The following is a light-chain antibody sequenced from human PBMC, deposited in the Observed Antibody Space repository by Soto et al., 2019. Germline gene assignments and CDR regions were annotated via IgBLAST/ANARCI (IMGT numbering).Light chain of an antibody. CDR2: GAS. Sequence: IVLTQSPGPLSLSPGERATLSCRASQSVSSSYLAWYQQKPGQAPRLLIYGASSRATGIPDRFSGSGSGTDFTLTISRLETEDFAVYYCKQYGTSPITFGQGTRREIK. V-gene: IGKV3-20*01. CDR3: KQYGTSPIT. J-gene: IGKJ5*01. CDR1: QSVSSSY.